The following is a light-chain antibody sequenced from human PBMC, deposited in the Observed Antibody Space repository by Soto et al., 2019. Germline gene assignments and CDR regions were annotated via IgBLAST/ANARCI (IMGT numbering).Light chain of an antibody. J-gene: IGKJ1*01. V-gene: IGKV3-20*01. Sequence: EIVLTQSTGTLSLSPGERATLSCRASQSVSSSYLAWYQQKPSKAPRLLIYVASSRATGIPDRFSGSGSGTDFSVTISKLDTEDLTVYYYQQYGSSTKWTFGHGAKVEIK. CDR2: VAS. CDR3: QQYGSSTKWT. CDR1: QSVSSSY.